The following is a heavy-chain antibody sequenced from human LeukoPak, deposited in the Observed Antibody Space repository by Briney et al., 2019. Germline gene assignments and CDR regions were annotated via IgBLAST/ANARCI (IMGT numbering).Heavy chain of an antibody. CDR1: GFNFNNAW. J-gene: IGHJ4*02. D-gene: IGHD1-26*01. V-gene: IGHV3-15*05. Sequence: GGSLRLSCAASGFNFNNAWMTWVRQAPGKGLEWVGRIKSKTDGGTTDYATPVRGRFTVLRDDSKNTLYLQMNSLKTDDTAMYYCSPPREWELFFDDWGQGTLVTVSS. CDR3: SPPREWELFFDD. CDR2: IKSKTDGGTT.